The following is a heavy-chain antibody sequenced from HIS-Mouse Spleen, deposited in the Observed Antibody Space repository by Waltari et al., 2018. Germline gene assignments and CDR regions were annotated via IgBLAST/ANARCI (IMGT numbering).Heavy chain of an antibody. V-gene: IGHV1-8*01. J-gene: IGHJ4*02. Sequence: QVQLVQSGAEVKNPGASVKVSCKASGYTFTSYDINCVRQATGQGLEWMGCRNHHSRNTSSAQKYQGRVTMTTNTSISTAYMELSSLRSEDTAVYYCARDSQPELGQIDYWGQGTLVTVS. D-gene: IGHD7-27*01. CDR3: ARDSQPELGQIDY. CDR2: RNHHSRNT. CDR1: GYTFTSYD.